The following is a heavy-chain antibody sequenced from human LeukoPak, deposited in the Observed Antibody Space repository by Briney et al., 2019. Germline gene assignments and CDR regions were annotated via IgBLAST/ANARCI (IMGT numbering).Heavy chain of an antibody. CDR1: GYTFTSYG. J-gene: IGHJ5*02. CDR2: ISAYNGNT. Sequence: GASVKVSCKASGYTFTSYGISWVRQAPGQGLEWMGWISAYNGNTNYAQKLQGRVTTTTDTSTSTAYMELRSLRSDDTAVYYCARDVGVRLWSGYDNWFDPWGQGTLVTVSS. V-gene: IGHV1-18*01. CDR3: ARDVGVRLWSGYDNWFDP. D-gene: IGHD3-3*01.